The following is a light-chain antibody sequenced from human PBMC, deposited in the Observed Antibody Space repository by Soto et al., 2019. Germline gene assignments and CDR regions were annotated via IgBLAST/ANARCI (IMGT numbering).Light chain of an antibody. CDR1: HSIFSSSNISSY. J-gene: IGKJ1*01. Sequence: DIFMTHTPDSLAVSLDERATINCQSSHSIFSSSNISSYLAWYQHKPGQAPRLLIYDASNRDAGVPDRFSGSGSGTDFTLTISSLQPEDLAVYYCQQYGSIPWTFGQGTKVDIK. V-gene: IGKV4-1*01. CDR3: QQYGSIPWT. CDR2: DAS.